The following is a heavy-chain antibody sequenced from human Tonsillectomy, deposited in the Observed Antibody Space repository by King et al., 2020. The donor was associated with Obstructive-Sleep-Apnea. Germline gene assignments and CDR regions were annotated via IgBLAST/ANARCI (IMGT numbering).Heavy chain of an antibody. J-gene: IGHJ6*02. CDR1: GFAFHRHA. CDR2: IIGSGRST. V-gene: IGHV3-23*04. D-gene: IGHD3-3*01. Sequence: VQLVESGGGLVQPGGSLRLSCAASGFAFHRHAMSWVRQAPGKGLEWVSTIIGSGRSTYHADSVKGRFTISRDNSKNTLYLQIHSLRAEDTAVYYCAKAIHDYWSSSNYAMDVWGQGTTVTVSS. CDR3: AKAIHDYWSSSNYAMDV.